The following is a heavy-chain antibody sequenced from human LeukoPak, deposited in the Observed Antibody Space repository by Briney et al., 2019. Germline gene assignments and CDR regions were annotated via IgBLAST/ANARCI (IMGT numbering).Heavy chain of an antibody. CDR1: GYTFTSYY. CDR3: ARDYGSGTYFSYYYYMDV. Sequence: ASVKVSCKASGYTFTSYYMHWVRQAPGQGLEWMGIINPSGGSTSYAQKFQGRVTMTRDTSTGTVYMELSSLRSEDTAVYYCARDYGSGTYFSYYYYMDVWGKGTTVTISS. D-gene: IGHD3-10*01. J-gene: IGHJ6*03. V-gene: IGHV1-46*01. CDR2: INPSGGST.